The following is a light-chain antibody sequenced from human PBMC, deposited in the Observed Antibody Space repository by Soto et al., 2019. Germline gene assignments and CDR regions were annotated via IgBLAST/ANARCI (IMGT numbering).Light chain of an antibody. Sequence: DIQMTQSPSTLSASVGDRVTITCRASQSISSWLAWYQQKPGKAPKLLIYDASSLESGVPSRFSGSGSGTEFTLTITSLQPDDFATYYCQHCHDYPHIFGQGTKVDMK. CDR3: QHCHDYPHI. J-gene: IGKJ2*01. V-gene: IGKV1-5*01. CDR1: QSISSW. CDR2: DAS.